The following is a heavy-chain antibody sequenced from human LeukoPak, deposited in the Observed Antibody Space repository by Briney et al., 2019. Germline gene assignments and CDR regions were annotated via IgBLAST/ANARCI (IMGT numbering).Heavy chain of an antibody. V-gene: IGHV3-30*18. Sequence: GGSLRLSCAASGFTFSSYGMHRVRQAPGKGLEWVAVISYDGSNKYYADSVKGRFTISRDNSKNTLYLQMNSLRAEDTAVYYCAKDPYSGYDSDYFDYWGQGTLVTVSS. J-gene: IGHJ4*02. CDR1: GFTFSSYG. D-gene: IGHD5-12*01. CDR2: ISYDGSNK. CDR3: AKDPYSGYDSDYFDY.